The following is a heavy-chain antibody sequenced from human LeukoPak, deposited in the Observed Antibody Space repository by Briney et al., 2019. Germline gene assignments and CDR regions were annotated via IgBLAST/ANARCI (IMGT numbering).Heavy chain of an antibody. CDR1: GYTFTSYG. CDR2: ISGYNGYT. D-gene: IGHD1-26*01. J-gene: IGHJ6*03. V-gene: IGHV1-18*01. CDR3: ARVNMVGPILEDYYFYMDV. Sequence: ASVKVSCKASGYTFTSYGFSWVRQAPGQGLEWMGWISGYNGYTSNSQKFLNRVTMTTDTSTTTAYLELRSLKSDDTAVYYCARVNMVGPILEDYYFYMDVWGKGTAVTVSS.